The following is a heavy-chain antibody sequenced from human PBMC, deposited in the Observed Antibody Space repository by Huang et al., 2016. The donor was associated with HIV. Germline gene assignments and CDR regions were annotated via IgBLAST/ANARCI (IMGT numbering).Heavy chain of an antibody. J-gene: IGHJ3*02. CDR2: IKTDTGKA. CDR3: VRVRRVMDTYCVADCSTLEAFDI. D-gene: IGHD2-21*02. V-gene: IGHV7-4-1*02. Sequence: QVQLVQSGSELKKPGASVKVSCKASGYTFTNYGVHWVRQAPGQGLEWMGLIKTDTGKARYAQVLTGRFVFSLDTSVNTAYLQISSLKAADSAIYYCVRVRRVMDTYCVADCSTLEAFDIWGQGTVVTVSA. CDR1: GYTFTNYG.